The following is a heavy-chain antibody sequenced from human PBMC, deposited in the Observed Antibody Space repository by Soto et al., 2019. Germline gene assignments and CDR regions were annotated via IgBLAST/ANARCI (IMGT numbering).Heavy chain of an antibody. CDR1: GFTFSSYG. V-gene: IGHV3-30*18. J-gene: IGHJ4*02. CDR2: ISYDGSNK. Sequence: GGSLRLSCAASGFTFSSYGMHWVRQAPGKGLEWVAVISYDGSNKYYADSVKGRFTISRDNSKNTLYLQMNSLRAEDTAVYYCAKAPGYYDSSGQVIFDYWGQGTLVTVSS. CDR3: AKAPGYYDSSGQVIFDY. D-gene: IGHD3-22*01.